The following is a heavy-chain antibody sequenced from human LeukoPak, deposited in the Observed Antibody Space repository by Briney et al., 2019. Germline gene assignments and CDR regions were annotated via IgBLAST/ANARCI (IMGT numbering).Heavy chain of an antibody. V-gene: IGHV1-2*02. D-gene: IGHD6-13*01. J-gene: IGHJ5*02. CDR2: INPNSGGT. CDR3: ARDRRVIAAAVKLLNWFDP. CDR1: GYTFIGYY. Sequence: GASVKVSCKASGYTFIGYYMRGVRQAPEQGVEWMGWINPNSGGTNYAQKFQGRVTMKRDTSISKAYMELSRLSTDDTAVYYCARDRRVIAAAVKLLNWFDPWGQGTLVTVSS.